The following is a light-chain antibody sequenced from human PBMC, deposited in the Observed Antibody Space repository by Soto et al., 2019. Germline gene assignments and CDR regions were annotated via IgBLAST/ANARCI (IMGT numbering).Light chain of an antibody. J-gene: IGKJ3*01. V-gene: IGKV1-39*01. CDR2: GVS. Sequence: DIQMTQSPSSLSASVGDRFTITCRGSQSFSDYLHWYHQEPGKAPKLLIYGVSTLQTGVPSRFTGGASGADFTLTINGLQPEDGGTDFCQQGVGSSFTVGPGTK. CDR3: QQGVGSSFT. CDR1: QSFSDY.